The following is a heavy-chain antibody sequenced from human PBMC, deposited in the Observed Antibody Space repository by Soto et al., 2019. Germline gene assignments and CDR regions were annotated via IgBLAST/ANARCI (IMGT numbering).Heavy chain of an antibody. V-gene: IGHV4-59*01. CDR1: GGSITGAY. J-gene: IGHJ4*02. D-gene: IGHD2-21*02. CDR2: VYYTGCT. CDR3: VRTVAVQGAHIES. Sequence: PSETPSPPCSISGGSITGAYWSWKRQSPGKGLEWLGYVYYTGCTNYSPSLRSRVSISVDTSKNEFSLSLSSVTAAGTAVYFCVRTVAVQGAHIESGGQGT.